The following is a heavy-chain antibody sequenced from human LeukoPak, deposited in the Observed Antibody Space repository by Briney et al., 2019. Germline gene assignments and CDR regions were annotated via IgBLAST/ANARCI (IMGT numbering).Heavy chain of an antibody. J-gene: IGHJ3*02. CDR3: ARDGGITIFGVANAFDI. CDR2: TYYSGST. D-gene: IGHD3-3*01. Sequence: SQTLSLTCTVSGGSISSGDYYWSWIRQPPGKGLEWIGYTYYSGSTYYNPSLKSRVTISVDTSKNQFSLKLSSVTAADTAVYYCARDGGITIFGVANAFDIWGQGTMVTVSS. V-gene: IGHV4-30-4*08. CDR1: GGSISSGDYY.